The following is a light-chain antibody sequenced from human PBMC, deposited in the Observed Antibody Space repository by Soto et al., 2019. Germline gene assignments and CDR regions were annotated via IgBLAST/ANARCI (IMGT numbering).Light chain of an antibody. CDR3: SSYTSSNTVV. Sequence: QSALTQPASAPGSPGQSIAISCTGTSSDVGGYNYVSWYQQHPGKAPKLMIYDVSARPSGVSNRFSGSKSDNTASLTISGLQAEDEADYYCSSYTSSNTVVFGGGTKLTVL. J-gene: IGLJ2*01. V-gene: IGLV2-14*01. CDR1: SSDVGGYNY. CDR2: DVS.